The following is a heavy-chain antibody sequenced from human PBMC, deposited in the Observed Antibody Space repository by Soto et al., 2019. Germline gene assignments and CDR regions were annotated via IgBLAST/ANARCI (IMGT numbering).Heavy chain of an antibody. J-gene: IGHJ3*02. CDR2: IIPIFGTA. D-gene: IGHD3-10*01. CDR3: AREPSYYYGSGSSDGRAFDI. CDR1: GGTFSSYA. Sequence: ASVKVSCKASGGTFSSYAISWVRQAPGQGLEWMGGIIPIFGTANYAQKFQGRVTITADKSTSTAYMELSSLRSEDTAVYYWAREPSYYYGSGSSDGRAFDIWGKGTMVTVSS. V-gene: IGHV1-69*06.